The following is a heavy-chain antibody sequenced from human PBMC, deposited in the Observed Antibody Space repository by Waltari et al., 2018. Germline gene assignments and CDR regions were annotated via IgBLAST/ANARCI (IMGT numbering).Heavy chain of an antibody. J-gene: IGHJ4*02. Sequence: EVQVVESGGGLVQPGGSLRLSCAASGFTFTSYWMSWGRQAPGKGPEWVANINQDGSEKNYVDYVKGRFTISRDNAKDSLYLQMNSLRAEDTAVYFCARDHWGPDYWGQGTLVTVSS. V-gene: IGHV3-7*01. CDR2: INQDGSEK. CDR3: ARDHWGPDY. CDR1: GFTFTSYW. D-gene: IGHD7-27*01.